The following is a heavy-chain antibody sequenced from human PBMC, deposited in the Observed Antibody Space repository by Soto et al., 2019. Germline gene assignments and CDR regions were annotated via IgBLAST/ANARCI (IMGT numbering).Heavy chain of an antibody. CDR2: IGGSGGST. CDR1: GFTVSHYG. CDR3: AKDKDFD. D-gene: IGHD3-9*01. J-gene: IGHJ4*02. Sequence: EVQLLESGGGLVQPGGSLRLSCAASGFTVSHYGMNWVRQAPGKGLEWVSGIGGSGGSTYYADSVKGRFTISRDNSKNTLYLEMNSLRDEDTAVYYCAKDKDFDWGQGTLVTVSS. V-gene: IGHV3-23*01.